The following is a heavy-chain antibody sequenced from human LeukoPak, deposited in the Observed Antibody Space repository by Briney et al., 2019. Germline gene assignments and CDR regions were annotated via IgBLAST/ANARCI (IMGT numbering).Heavy chain of an antibody. D-gene: IGHD5-18*01. CDR3: ARSGYSYALDH. Sequence: GGSLRLSWAASGFSFSTFWMSWVRQAPGKGLEWVANTKGDDSEKYYVESVQGRFTISRDNAKNSLYLHMNSLRAEDTALYYCARSGYSYALDHWGQGSLVVVSS. CDR1: GFSFSTFW. J-gene: IGHJ1*01. V-gene: IGHV3-7*01. CDR2: TKGDDSEK.